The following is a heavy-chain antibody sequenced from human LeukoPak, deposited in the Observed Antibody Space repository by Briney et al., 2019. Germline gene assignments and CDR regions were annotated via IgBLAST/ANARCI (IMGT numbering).Heavy chain of an antibody. D-gene: IGHD3-22*01. CDR2: ISTSSSTI. J-gene: IGHJ4*02. Sequence: GGSLRLSCAASGFTFSGYGMNWVRQAPGKGLEWVSYISTSSSTIYYSDSFKGRFTISRDDAKNSLYLHMDTLRPEDTAVYYCARTYYYGSYPYTYYFDFWGQGTLVSVSS. CDR1: GFTFSGYG. CDR3: ARTYYYGSYPYTYYFDF. V-gene: IGHV3-48*04.